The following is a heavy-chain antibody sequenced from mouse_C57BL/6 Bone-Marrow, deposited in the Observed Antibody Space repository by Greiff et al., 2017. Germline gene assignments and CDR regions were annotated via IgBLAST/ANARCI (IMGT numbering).Heavy chain of an antibody. J-gene: IGHJ2*01. CDR1: GYSITSGYY. CDR2: ISYDGSN. D-gene: IGHD1-1*01. V-gene: IGHV3-6*01. Sequence: VQLKESGPGLVKPSQSLSLTCSVTGYSITSGYYWNWIRQFPGNKLEWMGYISYDGSNNYNPSLKNRISITRDTSKNQVFLKLNSVTTEDTATYYCAREEGITTVVAHFDYWGQGTTLTVSS. CDR3: AREEGITTVVAHFDY.